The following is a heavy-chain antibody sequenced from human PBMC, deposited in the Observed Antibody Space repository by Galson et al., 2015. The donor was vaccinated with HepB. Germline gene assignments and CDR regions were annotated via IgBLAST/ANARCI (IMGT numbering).Heavy chain of an antibody. V-gene: IGHV5-10-1*01. J-gene: IGHJ2*01. D-gene: IGHD6-13*01. CDR3: ARRALGEYSSSWPWYFDL. Sequence: QSGAEVKKPGESLRISCKGSGYSFTSYWISWVRQMPGKGLEWMGRIDPSDSYTNYSPSFQGHVTISADKSISTAYLQWSSLKASDTAMYYCARRALGEYSSSWPWYFDLWGRGTLVTVSS. CDR1: GYSFTSYW. CDR2: IDPSDSYT.